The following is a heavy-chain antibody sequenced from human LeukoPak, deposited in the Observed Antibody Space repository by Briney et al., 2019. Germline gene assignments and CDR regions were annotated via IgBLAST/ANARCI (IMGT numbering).Heavy chain of an antibody. CDR2: IYYSGST. J-gene: IGHJ5*02. CDR3: ARASPYYDFWSGYYSPQVPNNWFDP. V-gene: IGHV4-30-4*08. CDR1: GGSISSGDYY. Sequence: KSSETLSLTCTVSGGSISSGDYYWSWIRQPPGKGLERIGYIYYSGSTYYNPSLKSRVTISVDTSKNQFSLKLSSVTAADTAVYYCARASPYYDFWSGYYSPQVPNNWFDPWGQGTLVTVSS. D-gene: IGHD3-3*01.